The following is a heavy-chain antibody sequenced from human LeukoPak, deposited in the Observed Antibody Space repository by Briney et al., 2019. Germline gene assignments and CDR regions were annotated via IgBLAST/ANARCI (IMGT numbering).Heavy chain of an antibody. CDR3: VRSGGGYVGPFNY. V-gene: IGHV5-51*01. Sequence: GESLKISCKGSGYSFTTSWIGWVRQMPGKGLEWMGIIYPGDSDTRYSLSFQGQVTISADKSISTAYLQWSSLKASDTAMYYCVRSGGGYVGPFNYWGQGTLVTVSS. CDR2: IYPGDSDT. D-gene: IGHD2-15*01. CDR1: GYSFTTSW. J-gene: IGHJ4*02.